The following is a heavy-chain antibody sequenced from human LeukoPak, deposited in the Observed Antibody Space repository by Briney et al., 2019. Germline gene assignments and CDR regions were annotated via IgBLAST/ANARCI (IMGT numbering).Heavy chain of an antibody. CDR3: ARSIHCSGGSCYRDYYYYYGMDV. J-gene: IGHJ6*02. D-gene: IGHD2-15*01. V-gene: IGHV4-34*01. CDR2: INHSGST. Sequence: PGGSLRLSCAASGFTFSSYSMNWVHQAPGKGLEWIGEINHSGSTNYNPSLKSRVTISVDTSKNQFSLKLSSVTAADTAVYYCARSIHCSGGSCYRDYYYYYGMDVWGQGTTVTVSS. CDR1: GFTFSSYS.